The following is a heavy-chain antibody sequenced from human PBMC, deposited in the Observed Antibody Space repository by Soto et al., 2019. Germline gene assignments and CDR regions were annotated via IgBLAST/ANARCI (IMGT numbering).Heavy chain of an antibody. Sequence: GGSLRLSCAASGFTFSSYGMHWVRQAPGKGLEWVAVIWYDGSNKYYADSVKGRFTISIDNSKNTLYLQMNSLRAEDTSVYYCARDLEVGTVMGYNYYGMDVWGQGTTVTVSS. D-gene: IGHD4-17*01. CDR2: IWYDGSNK. CDR3: ARDLEVGTVMGYNYYGMDV. CDR1: GFTFSSYG. V-gene: IGHV3-33*01. J-gene: IGHJ6*02.